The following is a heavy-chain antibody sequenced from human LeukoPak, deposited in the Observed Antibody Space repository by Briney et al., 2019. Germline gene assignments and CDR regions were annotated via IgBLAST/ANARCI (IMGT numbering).Heavy chain of an antibody. D-gene: IGHD3-16*01. J-gene: IGHJ3*02. V-gene: IGHV4-34*01. CDR3: ARHITFGEPTPDAFDI. CDR1: GASFSAYH. CDR2: INHSRST. Sequence: SETLSLTCAVYGASFSAYHWSWIRQPPGKGLEWLGKINHSRSTNYNPSLKSRVTISVDTSKNQFSLKLSSVTAADTAVYYCARHITFGEPTPDAFDIWGQGTMVTVSS.